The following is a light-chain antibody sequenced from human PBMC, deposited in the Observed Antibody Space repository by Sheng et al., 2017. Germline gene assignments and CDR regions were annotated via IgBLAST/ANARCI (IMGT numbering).Light chain of an antibody. J-gene: IGKJ4*02. V-gene: IGKV1-NL1*01. CDR2: AAS. CDR3: QQYYDHPPLT. Sequence: DIHMTQSPSSLSASVGDRVTITCRASRGIYNSLAWYQQKPGKSPKLLLHAASKLETGVPSRFSGSGSGTDYTLTISGLQPEDFATYYCQQYYDHPPLTFGGGTEGGDQT. CDR1: RGIYNS.